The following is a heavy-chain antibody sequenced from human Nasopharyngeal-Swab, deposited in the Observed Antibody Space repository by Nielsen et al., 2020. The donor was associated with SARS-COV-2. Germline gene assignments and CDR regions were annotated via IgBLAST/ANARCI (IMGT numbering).Heavy chain of an antibody. J-gene: IGHJ4*02. CDR1: GFTFYSYA. V-gene: IGHV3-23*01. CDR2: ISGSGDNT. D-gene: IGHD3-9*01. CDR3: AKPHLRYYDWLLFDY. Sequence: GESLKISCAASGFTFYSYAMHWVRQAPGKGLEWVSAISGSGDNTYYADSVKGRFTISRDNPKNTLYLQMNSLRAEDTAVYYCAKPHLRYYDWLLFDYWGQGTLVTVSS.